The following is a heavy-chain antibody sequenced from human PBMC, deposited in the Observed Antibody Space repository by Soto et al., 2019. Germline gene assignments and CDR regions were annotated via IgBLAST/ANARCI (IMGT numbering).Heavy chain of an antibody. V-gene: IGHV3-9*01. D-gene: IGHD2-21*02. CDR2: ISWNSGSI. CDR1: GFTFDEYA. J-gene: IGHJ1*01. CDR3: AKDSCGGDCYPQYFQH. Sequence: GGSLRRSCAASGFTFDEYAMHWVRQAPGKGLEWVSGISWNSGSIGYADSVKGRFTISRDNAKNSLYLQMNSLRAEDTALYYCAKDSCGGDCYPQYFQHWGQGTLVTVSS.